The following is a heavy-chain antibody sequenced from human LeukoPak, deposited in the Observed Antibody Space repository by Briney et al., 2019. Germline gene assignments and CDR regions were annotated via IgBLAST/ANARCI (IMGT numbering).Heavy chain of an antibody. CDR3: ARGDCSGSICYSPMDV. D-gene: IGHD2-21*01. J-gene: IGHJ6*03. CDR1: GYSINSGYY. V-gene: IGHV4-38-2*02. Sequence: SETLSLTCTVSGYSINSGYYWVLIRQPPGKGLEWIGSIYRSGSTNYNPSLKSRVTISVDTSKNQFSLKVSSVTAADTAVYYCARGDCSGSICYSPMDVWGTGTTVTVSS. CDR2: IYRSGST.